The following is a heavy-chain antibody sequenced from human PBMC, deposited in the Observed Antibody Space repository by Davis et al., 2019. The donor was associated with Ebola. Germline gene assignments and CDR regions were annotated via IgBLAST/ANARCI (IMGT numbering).Heavy chain of an antibody. J-gene: IGHJ4*02. CDR2: IKQDGREK. CDR3: ARDRPYYDFLSGYFHKQGENDYFDY. D-gene: IGHD3-9*01. Sequence: GESLKISCAASGFTFSRYWMSWVRQAPGKGLEWVANIKQDGREKYYVDSVKGRFTISRDNAKNSVYLQMNSLRAEDTAVYYCARDRPYYDFLSGYFHKQGENDYFDYWGQGTLVTVSS. CDR1: GFTFSRYW. V-gene: IGHV3-7*03.